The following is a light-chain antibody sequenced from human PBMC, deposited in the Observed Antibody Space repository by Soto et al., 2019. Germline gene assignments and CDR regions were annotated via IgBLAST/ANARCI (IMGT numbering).Light chain of an antibody. CDR2: EDT. CDR3: ESYGGNKRV. V-gene: IGLV2-8*01. CDR1: SSDVGAY. J-gene: IGLJ3*02. Sequence: QSALTQPPSASGSPGQSVTISCTGTSSDVGAYVSWYQQQPGKAPKLVIYEDTKRPSGVTDRYAGSTSGNTASLTVSGLHAEDAADYYCESYGGNKRVFGPGTKLTVL.